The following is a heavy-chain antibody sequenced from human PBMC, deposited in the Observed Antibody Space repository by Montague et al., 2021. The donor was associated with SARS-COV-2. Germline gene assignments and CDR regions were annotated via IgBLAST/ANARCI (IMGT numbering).Heavy chain of an antibody. D-gene: IGHD3-22*01. CDR3: ANYDSSSYVSLGY. Sequence: SLRLSCAASGFTFNNYWMHWVRQTPGKGLVWVSRINGDGNGRNYAESVKGRFTISRDNAKKTLYLQMNSLRAEDTVVYYCANYDSSSYVSLGYWGQGTLVTVSS. J-gene: IGHJ4*02. CDR1: GFTFNNYW. V-gene: IGHV3-74*01. CDR2: INGDGNGR.